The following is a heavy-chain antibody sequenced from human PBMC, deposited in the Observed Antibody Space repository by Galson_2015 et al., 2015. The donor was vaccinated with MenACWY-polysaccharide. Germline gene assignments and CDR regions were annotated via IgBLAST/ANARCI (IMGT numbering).Heavy chain of an antibody. Sequence: SLRLSCAASGFTFSSYAMSWVRQAPGKGLEWVSAISGSGGSTYYADSVKGRFTLSRDNSKNTLYLQMNSLRAEDTAVYYCSKLPVYFATSLYFDYWGQGTLVAVSS. V-gene: IGHV3-23*01. D-gene: IGHD3-9*01. J-gene: IGHJ4*02. CDR3: SKLPVYFATSLYFDY. CDR2: ISGSGGST. CDR1: GFTFSSYA.